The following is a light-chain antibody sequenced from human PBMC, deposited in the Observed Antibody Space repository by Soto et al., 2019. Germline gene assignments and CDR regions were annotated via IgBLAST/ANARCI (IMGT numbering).Light chain of an antibody. V-gene: IGKV1-33*01. CDR2: DAS. CDR3: QQYDNLPPLT. Sequence: DIQMTQSPSSLSASVGDRVTITCQASQDIRNYLNWYQQKPGKAPKLLIYDASNLETGVPSRFSGSGSGTDFTLTIINLQPEDIATYYCQQYDNLPPLTFGGGTKVEIK. CDR1: QDIRNY. J-gene: IGKJ4*01.